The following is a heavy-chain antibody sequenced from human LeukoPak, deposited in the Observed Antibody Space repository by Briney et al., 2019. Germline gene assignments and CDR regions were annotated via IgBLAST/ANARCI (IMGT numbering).Heavy chain of an antibody. J-gene: IGHJ6*04. CDR2: ISWDGTST. Sequence: PGGSLRLSCAASGFRFDDYAMYWVRQAPGNGLEWVSLISWDGTSTKYADSVKGRFTVSRDNSPNSLYLQMDSLRTEDSALYYCAKSYDTRAYYFYGMDVWGKGTTVTVSS. V-gene: IGHV3-43D*04. CDR1: GFRFDDYA. D-gene: IGHD3-22*01. CDR3: AKSYDTRAYYFYGMDV.